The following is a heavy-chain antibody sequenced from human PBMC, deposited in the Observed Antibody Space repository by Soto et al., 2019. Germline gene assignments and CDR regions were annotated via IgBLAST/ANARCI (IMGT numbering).Heavy chain of an antibody. CDR3: ARGEDAFFYYGLDV. CDR2: IYDTGVSGYTPST. Sequence: SETLSLTCTVSGGSITSSYWSWIRRPPGKGLEWIAYIYDTGVSGYTPSTSYNPSLKNRVTMSVDTSKSQFSLKLTSVTAADTAVYYCARGEDAFFYYGLDVWGQGITVTVSS. V-gene: IGHV4-59*01. J-gene: IGHJ6*02. CDR1: GGSITSSY.